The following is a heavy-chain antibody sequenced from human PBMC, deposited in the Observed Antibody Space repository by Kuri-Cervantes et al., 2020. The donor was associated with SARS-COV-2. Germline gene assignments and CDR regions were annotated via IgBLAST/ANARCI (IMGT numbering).Heavy chain of an antibody. V-gene: IGHV3-64*01. Sequence: GGSLRLSCEASGITFSEFWMHWVRQAPGKGLEYVSAISSNGGSTYYANSVKGRFTISRDNSKNTLYLQMGSLRAEDMAVYYCARGSSCSSTSCYEVGWFDPWGQGTLVTVSS. CDR3: ARGSSCSSTSCYEVGWFDP. CDR2: ISSNGGST. CDR1: GITFSEFW. D-gene: IGHD2-2*01. J-gene: IGHJ5*02.